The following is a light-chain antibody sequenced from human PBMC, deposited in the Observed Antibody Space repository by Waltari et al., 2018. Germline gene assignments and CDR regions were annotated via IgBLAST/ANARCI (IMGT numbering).Light chain of an antibody. CDR2: GTS. CDR3: QHYVSLPVT. Sequence: EILLTQSPGTLSLSPGEGATLPCRASQSVGRSLAWYQQKPGQPPRLLIFGTSNRATGIRDRFSGGGSGTDFSLTITRLEPEDVAVYYCQHYVSLPVTFGQGTKVEIK. CDR1: QSVGRS. J-gene: IGKJ1*01. V-gene: IGKV3-20*01.